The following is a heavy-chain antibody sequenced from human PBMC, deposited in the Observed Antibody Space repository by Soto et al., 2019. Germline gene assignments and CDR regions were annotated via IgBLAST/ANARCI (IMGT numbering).Heavy chain of an antibody. J-gene: IGHJ2*01. Sequence: QVQLQESGPGLVKPSQTLSLTCTVSGGSISSGDYYWSWIRQPPGKGLEWIGYIYYTGSTYYNPSLKRRVTISVDTSKNQFSLKLSSVTAADTAVYYCASRTVITPNWYFDIWGRGTLVTVSS. CDR3: ASRTVITPNWYFDI. D-gene: IGHD4-4*01. CDR2: IYYTGST. V-gene: IGHV4-30-4*01. CDR1: GGSISSGDYY.